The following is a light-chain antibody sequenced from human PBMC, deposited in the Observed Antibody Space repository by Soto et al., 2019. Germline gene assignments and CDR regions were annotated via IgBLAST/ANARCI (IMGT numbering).Light chain of an antibody. CDR2: RDN. CDR3: ATWDDSLGGPV. Sequence: QSVLTQTPSVSGTPGQRVNISCSGSSSNIGRNYVYWYHQFRGTAPKLLIYRDNERPSGVPDRFSGSKSGTSASLAISGLRSGDEADYHCATWDDSLGGPVFGGGTKLTVL. V-gene: IGLV1-47*01. CDR1: SSNIGRNY. J-gene: IGLJ2*01.